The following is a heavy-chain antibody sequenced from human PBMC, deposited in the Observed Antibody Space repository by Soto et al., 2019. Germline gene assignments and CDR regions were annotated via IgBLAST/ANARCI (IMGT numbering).Heavy chain of an antibody. D-gene: IGHD2-21*02. CDR3: ARDHANCGGDCYTNLFDP. CDR1: GVPFTNHW. J-gene: IGHJ5*02. CDR2: ISVDGRTT. Sequence: GGSLRLSCACSGVPFTNHWMHWVRQAPGKGLVWVSRISVDGRTTNYADSVKGRFTISRDNAKNTLYLQMNSLRSEDTAVYYCARDHANCGGDCYTNLFDPWGQGTLVTVSS. V-gene: IGHV3-74*01.